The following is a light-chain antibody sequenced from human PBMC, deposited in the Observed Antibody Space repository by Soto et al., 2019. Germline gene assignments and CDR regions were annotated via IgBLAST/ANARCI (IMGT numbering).Light chain of an antibody. Sequence: QSVLTQPASVSGSPGQSITISCTGTSSDVGGYNYVSWYQQHPGKVPKLMIYDVSNRPSGVSNRFSGSKSGNTASLTISGLQAEDEADYTSSSTRVFGGGTQLTVL. CDR2: DVS. CDR3: SSTRV. CDR1: SSDVGGYNY. V-gene: IGLV2-14*01. J-gene: IGLJ2*01.